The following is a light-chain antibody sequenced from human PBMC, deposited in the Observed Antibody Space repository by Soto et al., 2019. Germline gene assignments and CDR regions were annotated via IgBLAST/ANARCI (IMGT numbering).Light chain of an antibody. Sequence: DIHLTQSPSTLSASIGDRVTITCRASQSLGKWLAWYQQKPGKAPNLLIFEASRLQTGAPSRFSGGGFGTEFTLTISSLQPEDSATYYFQQCNGYSVAVGQGTKV. J-gene: IGKJ1*01. CDR1: QSLGKW. V-gene: IGKV1-5*03. CDR2: EAS. CDR3: QQCNGYSVA.